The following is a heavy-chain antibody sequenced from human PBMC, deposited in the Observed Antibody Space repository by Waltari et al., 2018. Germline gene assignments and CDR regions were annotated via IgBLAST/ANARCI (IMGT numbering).Heavy chain of an antibody. CDR3: ARVGQWLARGDFEDY. V-gene: IGHV3-74*01. J-gene: IGHJ4*02. CDR2: INSDGTSI. CDR1: GFTFSRFW. D-gene: IGHD6-19*01. Sequence: EVQLVESGGNLVQPGESLRLSCAASGFTFSRFWMHWVRQGPGKGLVWVSRINSDGTSIGYADSVKGRFTSSRDNAKNSLYLQMNSLRAEDTAVYYCARVGQWLARGDFEDYWGQGTLVTVSS.